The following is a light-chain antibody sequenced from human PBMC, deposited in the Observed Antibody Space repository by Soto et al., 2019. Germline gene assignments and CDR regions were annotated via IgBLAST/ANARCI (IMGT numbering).Light chain of an antibody. Sequence: DIQMNKSPSSLSASVGDRVTITCRASQSISSYLNWYQQKPGKAPKLLIYAASSLLSGVPSRFSGSVSGTDFTLTIIRRQHENCATYYCQQSYSSPRTFGQGTKVEIK. CDR3: QQSYSSPRT. CDR2: AAS. J-gene: IGKJ1*01. CDR1: QSISSY. V-gene: IGKV1-39*01.